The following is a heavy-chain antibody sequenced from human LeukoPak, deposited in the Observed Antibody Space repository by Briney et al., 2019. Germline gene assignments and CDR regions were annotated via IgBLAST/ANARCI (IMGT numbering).Heavy chain of an antibody. CDR2: ISYDGSNK. J-gene: IGHJ6*02. CDR1: GFTFSSYG. Sequence: GGSLRLSCAASGFTFSSYGMHWVRQAPGKGLEWVAVISYDGSNKYYADSVKGRFTISRDNSKNTLYLQMNSLRTEDTAVYYCAKDRDGSRLYYYYGMDVWGQGTTVTVSS. D-gene: IGHD1-26*01. V-gene: IGHV3-30*18. CDR3: AKDRDGSRLYYYYGMDV.